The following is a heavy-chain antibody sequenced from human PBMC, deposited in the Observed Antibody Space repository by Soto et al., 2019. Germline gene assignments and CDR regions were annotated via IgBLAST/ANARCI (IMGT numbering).Heavy chain of an antibody. D-gene: IGHD1-1*01. CDR3: ARRRYGDY. J-gene: IGHJ4*02. CDR2: ISAHKGNT. V-gene: IGHV1-18*01. CDR1: GYTFTSYG. Sequence: QVHLVQSGAEVKKPGASVKVSCKASGYTFTSYGITWVRQAPGQGLAWMGWISAHKGNTDYAQKLQGRVIVTRDTSTSTAYMELRCLISDDTAVYYCARRRYGDYWGQGAMVTVSS.